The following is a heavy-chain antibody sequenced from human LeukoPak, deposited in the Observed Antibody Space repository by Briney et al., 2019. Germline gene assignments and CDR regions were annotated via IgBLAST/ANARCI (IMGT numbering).Heavy chain of an antibody. CDR1: GGTFSSYA. CDR3: ASVPYYYDSSGYYYDY. CDR2: IIPIFGTA. V-gene: IGHV1-69*13. D-gene: IGHD3-22*01. Sequence: SVKVSRKASGGTFSSYAISWVRQAPGQGLEWMGGIIPIFGTANYAQKFQGRVTTTADESTSTAYMELSSLRSEDTAVYYCASVPYYYDSSGYYYDYWGQGTLVTVSS. J-gene: IGHJ4*02.